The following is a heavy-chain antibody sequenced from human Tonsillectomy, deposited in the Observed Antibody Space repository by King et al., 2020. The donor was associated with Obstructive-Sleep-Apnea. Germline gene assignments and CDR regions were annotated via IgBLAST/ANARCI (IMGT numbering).Heavy chain of an antibody. V-gene: IGHV1-18*01. CDR1: GYTFTSYG. Sequence: QLVQSGVEVKKPGASVKVSCKASGYTFTSYGISWVRQAPGQGLEWMGWISGYNGNTNYAQNLQGRVTMTTETSTSTAHMELRSLRSDDTAVYYCARERYGDYVGWSDPWGQGTLVTVSS. CDR2: ISGYNGNT. D-gene: IGHD4-17*01. J-gene: IGHJ5*02. CDR3: ARERYGDYVGWSDP.